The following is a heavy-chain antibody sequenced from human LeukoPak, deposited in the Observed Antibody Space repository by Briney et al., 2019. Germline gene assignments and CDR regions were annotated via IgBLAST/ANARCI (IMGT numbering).Heavy chain of an antibody. J-gene: IGHJ4*02. CDR2: INSGGSTI. V-gene: IGHV3-48*03. Sequence: PGGSLRLSCAASGFTFSNYAMNWVRQAPGKGLEWISYINSGGSTIYYADSVKGRFTISRDNAKNSLSLQMNSLRAEDTAVCYCASRGLTEFHYFDFWGPGTLVTVSS. CDR1: GFTFSNYA. CDR3: ASRGLTEFHYFDF. D-gene: IGHD3-10*01.